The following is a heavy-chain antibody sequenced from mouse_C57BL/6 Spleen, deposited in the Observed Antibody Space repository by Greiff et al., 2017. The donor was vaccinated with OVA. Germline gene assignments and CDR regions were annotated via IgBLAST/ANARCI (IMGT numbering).Heavy chain of an antibody. CDR3: ARDAPCPSYYYGSSPFDY. D-gene: IGHD1-1*01. CDR1: GFTFSDFY. Sequence: EVHLVESGGGLVQSGRSLRLSCATSGFTFSDFYMEWVRQAPGKGLEWIAASRNKANDYTTEYSASVKGRFIVSRDTSQSILYLQMNALRAEDTAIYYCARDAPCPSYYYGSSPFDYWGQGTTLTVSS. CDR2: SRNKANDYTT. V-gene: IGHV7-1*01. J-gene: IGHJ2*01.